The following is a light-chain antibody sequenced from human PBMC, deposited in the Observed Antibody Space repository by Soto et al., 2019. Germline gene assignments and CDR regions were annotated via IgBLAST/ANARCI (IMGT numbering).Light chain of an antibody. CDR2: GAS. V-gene: IGKV3-20*01. Sequence: EIVLTQSPGTLSLSPGDTATLSCRASQSLSSSYLAWYQQRPGQAPRLLIYGASSRSTGIPDRFSGSGSGTDFTLTISRLDPEDFAVYYCQQYGGSMTFGQGTRLEIK. J-gene: IGKJ5*01. CDR1: QSLSSSY. CDR3: QQYGGSMT.